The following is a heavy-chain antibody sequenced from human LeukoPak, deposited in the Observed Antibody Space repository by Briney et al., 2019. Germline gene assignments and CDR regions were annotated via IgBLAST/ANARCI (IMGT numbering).Heavy chain of an antibody. Sequence: GGSLRLSCAASGFTVSSNYMSWVRQAPGKGLEWVSVIYSGGSTYYADSVKGRFTISRDNSKNTLYLQMNSLRAEDTAVYYCARDPTTDAFNIWGQGTMVTVSS. CDR3: ARDPTTDAFNI. V-gene: IGHV3-53*01. CDR2: IYSGGST. CDR1: GFTVSSNY. J-gene: IGHJ3*02. D-gene: IGHD1-7*01.